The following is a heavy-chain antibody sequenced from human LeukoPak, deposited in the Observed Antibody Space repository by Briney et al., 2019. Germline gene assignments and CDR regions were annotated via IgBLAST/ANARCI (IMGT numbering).Heavy chain of an antibody. CDR3: ARHSFLGYYSTTSCRTPFDI. CDR1: GYIFTTYW. D-gene: IGHD2-2*01. V-gene: IGHV5-51*01. J-gene: IGHJ3*02. CDR2: IYPADSDT. Sequence: GESLKISCKGSGYIFTTYWISWVRQMPGKGLEWMGIIYPADSDTRYSPSFQGQVTISADKSINTAYLQWSSLEASDTAMYYCARHSFLGYYSTTSCRTPFDIWGQGTIVTISS.